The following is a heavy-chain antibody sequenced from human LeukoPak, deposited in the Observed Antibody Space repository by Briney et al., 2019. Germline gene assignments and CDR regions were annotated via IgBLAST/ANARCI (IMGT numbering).Heavy chain of an antibody. J-gene: IGHJ6*02. D-gene: IGHD3-10*01. CDR3: ARDLGITMVRGVRPDYGMDV. Sequence: SPSLKSRVTISVGRSKNRFSLKLSSVTAADTAVYYCARDLGITMVRGVRPDYGMDVWGQGTTVTVSS. V-gene: IGHV4-30-2*01.